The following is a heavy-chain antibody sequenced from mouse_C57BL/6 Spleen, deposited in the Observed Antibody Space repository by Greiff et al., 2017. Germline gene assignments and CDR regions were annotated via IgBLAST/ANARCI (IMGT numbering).Heavy chain of an antibody. CDR1: GYTFTSYW. CDR3: ARSGVKTVVANYFDY. D-gene: IGHD1-1*01. Sequence: QVQLQQSGAELVMPGASVKLSCKASGYTFTSYWMHWVKQRPGQGLEWIGEIDPSDSYTNYNQKFKGKSTLTVDKSSSTAYMQLSSLTSEDSAVYYCARSGVKTVVANYFDYWGQGTTLTVSS. CDR2: IDPSDSYT. J-gene: IGHJ2*01. V-gene: IGHV1-69*01.